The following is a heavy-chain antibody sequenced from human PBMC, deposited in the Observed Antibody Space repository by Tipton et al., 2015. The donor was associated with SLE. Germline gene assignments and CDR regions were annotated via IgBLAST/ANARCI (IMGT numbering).Heavy chain of an antibody. D-gene: IGHD1-26*01. V-gene: IGHV1-69*05. CDR1: GGSFSVYA. CDR3: AREADGSPGDLGYYHYMDV. CDR2: IIPAFGPA. J-gene: IGHJ6*03. Sequence: QSGPEVKKPGSSVKISCWTSGGSFSVYAFSWVRQAPGQGLEWMGGIIPAFGPANYAQRFQDRVTITTDDSRTTVYMELSSLRSDDTAVYYCAREADGSPGDLGYYHYMDVWGTGTTLVVSS.